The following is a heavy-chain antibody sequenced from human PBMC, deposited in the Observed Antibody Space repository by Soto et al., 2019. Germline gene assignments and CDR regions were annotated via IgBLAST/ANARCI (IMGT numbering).Heavy chain of an antibody. D-gene: IGHD6-13*01. CDR1: GGTFSSYA. J-gene: IGHJ4*02. Sequence: QVQLVQSGAEVKKPGSSVKVSCQASGGTFSSYAISWVRQAPGQGLEWMGGIIPIFGTANYAQKFQGRVTIPADESNSTAYMELSSLRAEDTAVYYCARPVDLYSSSWPFDYWGQGTLVTVSS. CDR3: ARPVDLYSSSWPFDY. V-gene: IGHV1-69*12. CDR2: IIPIFGTA.